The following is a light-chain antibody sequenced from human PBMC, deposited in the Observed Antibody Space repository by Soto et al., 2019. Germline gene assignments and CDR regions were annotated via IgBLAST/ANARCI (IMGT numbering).Light chain of an antibody. CDR2: DVS. CDR3: CSYAGSYTYV. CDR1: SSDVGGYNY. J-gene: IGLJ1*01. Sequence: QSALTQPRSVSGSPGQSVTISCTGTSSDVGGYNYVSWYQQHPGKAPKFMIYDVSTRPSGVPDRFSGSKSGNTASLTISGLQAEDEADYYCCSYAGSYTYVFGTGTKVTVL. V-gene: IGLV2-11*01.